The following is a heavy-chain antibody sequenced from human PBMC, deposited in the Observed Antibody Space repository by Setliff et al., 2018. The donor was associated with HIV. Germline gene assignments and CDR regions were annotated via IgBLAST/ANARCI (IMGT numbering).Heavy chain of an antibody. D-gene: IGHD3-16*02. Sequence: GGSLRLSCAASGFTFDDYTMHWVRQAPGKGLEWVSVIYSAGNTYYADSVKGRFTISRDNSKNTLYLQMNSLRAQDTAVYYCAKGLSGPFDYWGQGTLVTVSS. J-gene: IGHJ4*02. CDR2: IYSAGNT. CDR1: GFTFDDYT. V-gene: IGHV3-53*01. CDR3: AKGLSGPFDY.